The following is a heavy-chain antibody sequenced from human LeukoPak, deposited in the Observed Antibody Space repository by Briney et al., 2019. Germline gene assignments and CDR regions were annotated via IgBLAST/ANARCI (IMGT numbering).Heavy chain of an antibody. CDR3: ARGITMIVVVEYNWFDP. Sequence: PSETLSLTCTVSGGSISSSSYYWGWIRQPPGKGLEWIGSIYYSGSTYYNPSLKSRVTISVDTSKNQFSLKLSSLTAADTAVYYCARGITMIVVVEYNWFDPWGQGTLVTVSS. V-gene: IGHV4-39*01. CDR1: GGSISSSSYY. J-gene: IGHJ5*02. D-gene: IGHD3-22*01. CDR2: IYYSGST.